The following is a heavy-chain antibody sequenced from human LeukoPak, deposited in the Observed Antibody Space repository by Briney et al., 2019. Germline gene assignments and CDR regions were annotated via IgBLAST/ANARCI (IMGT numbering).Heavy chain of an antibody. D-gene: IGHD3-10*01. CDR3: ARSGLWFGELMGY. CDR1: GGASSSYC. CDR2: IYYSGST. J-gene: IGHJ4*02. V-gene: IGHV4-59*07. Sequence: PSDTLSLTCTGSGGASSSYCWSWIPQPPGKELEWIGYIYYSGSTNYNPSLKGRVTISVDTSKNQFSLMLSSVTAADTAVYYCARSGLWFGELMGYWGQGTLVTVSS.